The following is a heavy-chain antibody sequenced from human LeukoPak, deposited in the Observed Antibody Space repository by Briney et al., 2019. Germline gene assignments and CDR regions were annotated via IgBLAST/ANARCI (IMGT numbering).Heavy chain of an antibody. V-gene: IGHV3-23*01. J-gene: IGHJ4*02. D-gene: IGHD6-19*01. CDR1: GFTFRRYA. CDR2: ISGSGGST. Sequence: GASLRLSCAASGFTFRRYAMGWVRQAPGKGLEWVSAISGSGGSTYYADSVKGRFTISRDNSKNTLYLQMNSLRAEDTAVYYCAKDLEHSSGWYVPSPFDYWGQGTLVTVSS. CDR3: AKDLEHSSGWYVPSPFDY.